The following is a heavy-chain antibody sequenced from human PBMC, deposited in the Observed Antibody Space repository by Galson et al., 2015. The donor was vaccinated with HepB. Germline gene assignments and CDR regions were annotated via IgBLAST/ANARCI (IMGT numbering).Heavy chain of an antibody. D-gene: IGHD6-13*01. J-gene: IGHJ4*02. CDR2: IGSGGSTI. V-gene: IGHV3-11*01. Sequence: SLRLSCAASGFFFSDYHMTWIRQAPGKGLEWVSYIGSGGSTIYYADSVKGRFTVSRDNAKNSLFLQMNSLRAEDTAVYYCARDYSSRWFYFDYWGQGTLVTVSS. CDR1: GFFFSDYH. CDR3: ARDYSSRWFYFDY.